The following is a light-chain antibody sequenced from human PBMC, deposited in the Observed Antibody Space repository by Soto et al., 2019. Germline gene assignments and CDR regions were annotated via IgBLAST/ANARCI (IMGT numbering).Light chain of an antibody. Sequence: QSVLTQPPSVSAAPGQKVTISCSGSSSNIGNNYVSWYQQLPGTAPKLLIXXXXXXXXXXXDRXSXXKSGXSXXLGITGLXXXXXXXXYXGTWDSSLSVVFGGGTKLTVL. V-gene: IGLV1-51*01. CDR3: GTWDSSLSVV. CDR1: SSNIGNNY. J-gene: IGLJ2*01. CDR2: XXX.